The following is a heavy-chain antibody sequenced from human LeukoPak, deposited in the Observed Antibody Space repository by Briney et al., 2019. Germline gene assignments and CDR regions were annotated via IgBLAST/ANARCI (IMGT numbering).Heavy chain of an antibody. CDR1: GFIFGSYV. CDR3: ARERQALYGMDV. CDR2: TLYDGSRK. Sequence: GGSLRLSCAGSGFIFGSYVMSWVRQTPGMGLQWVALTLYDGSRKYYEDSVKGRFIISRDNPKNTLYSQMDSLRVEDTAIYYCARERQALYGMDVWGQGTTVTVSS. V-gene: IGHV3-30*02. J-gene: IGHJ6*02.